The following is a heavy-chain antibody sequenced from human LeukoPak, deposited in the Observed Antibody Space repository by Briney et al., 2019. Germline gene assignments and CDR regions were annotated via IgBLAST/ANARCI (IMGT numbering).Heavy chain of an antibody. CDR1: GFTFSSYY. D-gene: IGHD6-6*01. V-gene: IGHV3-11*01. CDR3: ASRNKLSFDY. CDR2: ISSSGSTI. J-gene: IGHJ4*02. Sequence: GGSLRLSCAASGFTFSSYYMNWIRQAPGKGLEWVSYISSSGSTIYYADSVKGRFTISRDNAKNSLYLQMNSLRAEDTAVYYCASRNKLSFDYWGQGTLVTVSS.